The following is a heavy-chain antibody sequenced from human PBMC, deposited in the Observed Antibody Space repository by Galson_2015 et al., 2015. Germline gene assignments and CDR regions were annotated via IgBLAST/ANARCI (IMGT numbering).Heavy chain of an antibody. J-gene: IGHJ6*02. CDR1: GLAFGKDT. V-gene: IGHV1-18*04. Sequence: SVKVSCKASGLAFGKDTISWVRQVPGQGLEWMGWFRNYNDATRLAPKFQGRLTLTLDTSATTVFLELTRLTVDDTAVYYCGREEWRESRKRYFADGTYRYIAYYSPMDVWGQGTPVIVSS. CDR3: GREEWRESRKRYFADGTYRYIAYYSPMDV. D-gene: IGHD2-21*01. CDR2: FRNYNDAT.